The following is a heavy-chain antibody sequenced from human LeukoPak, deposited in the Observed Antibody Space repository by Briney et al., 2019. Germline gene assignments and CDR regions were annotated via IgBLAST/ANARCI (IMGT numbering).Heavy chain of an antibody. CDR2: IIPIFGTA. V-gene: IGHV1-69*06. D-gene: IGHD2-2*01. Sequence: ASVTVSCKAYGGTFSSYYIIWVRQDPGQRLEWLGAIIPIFGTANYAQQFLGRVSITAHKSTSTAHIELSSLRPEHTAVYYCARIIVVVPADNWFDPWGQGTLVSVPS. J-gene: IGHJ5*02. CDR3: ARIIVVVPADNWFDP. CDR1: GGTFSSYY.